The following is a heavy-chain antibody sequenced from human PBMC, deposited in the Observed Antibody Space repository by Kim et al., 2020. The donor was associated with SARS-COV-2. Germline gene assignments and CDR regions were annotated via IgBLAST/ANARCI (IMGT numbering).Heavy chain of an antibody. J-gene: IGHJ4*02. CDR3: AKSAGYYYDSSGYSKFDY. Sequence: KGRFTISRDNSKNTLYLQMNSLRAEDTAVYYCAKSAGYYYDSSGYSKFDYWGQGTLVTVSS. V-gene: IGHV3-23*01. D-gene: IGHD3-22*01.